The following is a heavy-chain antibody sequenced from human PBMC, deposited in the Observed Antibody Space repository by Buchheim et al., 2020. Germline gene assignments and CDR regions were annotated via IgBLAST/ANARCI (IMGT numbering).Heavy chain of an antibody. J-gene: IGHJ4*02. CDR2: INQDGSEK. Sequence: EVQVVESGGTLVQPGGSLRLSCTASGFTPSSDWMDWVRQAPGKGLEWVANINQDGSEKYIVDSVRGRFTISRDNAKNSLYLQMNSLRAEDTAVYYCSRRLDYWGQGTL. CDR3: SRRLDY. CDR1: GFTPSSDW. V-gene: IGHV3-7*01.